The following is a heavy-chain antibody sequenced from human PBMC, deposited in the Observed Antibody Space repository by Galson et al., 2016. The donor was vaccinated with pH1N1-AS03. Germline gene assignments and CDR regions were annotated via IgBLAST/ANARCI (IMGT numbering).Heavy chain of an antibody. J-gene: IGHJ4*02. CDR1: GFTFSSYW. Sequence: SLRLSCAASGFTFSSYWLTWVRQAPGKGLEWVANIKGDGSEKYYADSVKGRFTISRDNAKNSLYLQMNSLRAEDTAVYYCTRDVALVSSGGMAYWGQGTLVTVSS. CDR2: IKGDGSEK. V-gene: IGHV3-7*03. D-gene: IGHD2-8*01. CDR3: TRDVALVSSGGMAY.